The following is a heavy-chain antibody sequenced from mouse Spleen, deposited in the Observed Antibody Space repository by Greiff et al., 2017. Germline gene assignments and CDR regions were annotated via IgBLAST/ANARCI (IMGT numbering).Heavy chain of an antibody. D-gene: IGHD1-1*01. V-gene: IGHV1-42*01. J-gene: IGHJ2*01. CDR1: GYSFTGYY. CDR3: ARAYYYGSSYPFDY. Sequence: VQLQQSGPELVKPGASVKISCKASGYSFTGYYMNWVKQSPEKSLEWIGEINPSTGGTTYNQKFKAKATLTVDKSSSTAYMQLKSLTSEDSAVYYCARAYYYGSSYPFDYWGQGTTLTVSS. CDR2: INPSTGGT.